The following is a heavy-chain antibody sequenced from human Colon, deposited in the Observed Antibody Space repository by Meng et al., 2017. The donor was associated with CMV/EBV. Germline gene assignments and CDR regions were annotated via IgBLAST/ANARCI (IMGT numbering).Heavy chain of an antibody. D-gene: IGHD3-3*01. CDR2: ISYDGSNK. J-gene: IGHJ3*02. CDR1: GFTCSSYA. Sequence: AESLRLSCAASGFTCSSYAMHWVRQAPGKGLEWVAVISYDGSNKYYADSVKGRFTLSRDNSKTTLYLQMNSLRAADTAVYYCSSRITIFGVVPGDAFDIWGQGTMVTVSS. CDR3: SSRITIFGVVPGDAFDI. V-gene: IGHV3-30-3*01.